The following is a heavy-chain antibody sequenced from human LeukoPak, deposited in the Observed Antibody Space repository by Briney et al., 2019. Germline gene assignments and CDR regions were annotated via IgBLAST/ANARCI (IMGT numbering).Heavy chain of an antibody. D-gene: IGHD3-10*01. CDR2: IKTKSEGGTT. J-gene: IGHJ6*03. Sequence: TGGSLRLSCTASGFTFGDYAMTWVRQAPGKGLEWVGRIKTKSEGGTTDYAAPAKGRFTISRDDSKNALFLQMDSLKSDDTAMYYCTTEFKELGSFFYFYYMDVWGTGTTVTISS. V-gene: IGHV3-15*01. CDR3: TTEFKELGSFFYFYYMDV. CDR1: GFTFGDYA.